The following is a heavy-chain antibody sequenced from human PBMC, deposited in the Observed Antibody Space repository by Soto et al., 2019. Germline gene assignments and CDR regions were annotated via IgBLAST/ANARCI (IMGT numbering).Heavy chain of an antibody. CDR1: GFTFSSYG. Sequence: GGSLRLSCAASGFTFSSYGMHWVRQAPGKGLEWVAVIWYDGSNKYYADSVKGRFTISRDNSKNTLYLQMNSLRAEDTAVYYCARDRNLYYYYYGMDVWGQGTTVTVSS. J-gene: IGHJ6*02. V-gene: IGHV3-33*01. CDR2: IWYDGSNK. CDR3: ARDRNLYYYYYGMDV.